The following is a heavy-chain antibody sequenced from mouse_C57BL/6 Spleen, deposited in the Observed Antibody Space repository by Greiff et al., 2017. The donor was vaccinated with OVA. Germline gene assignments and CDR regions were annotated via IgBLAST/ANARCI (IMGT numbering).Heavy chain of an antibody. CDR1: GYAFSSSW. J-gene: IGHJ3*01. Sequence: QVLLQQSGPELVKPGASVKISCKASGYAFSSSWMNWVKQRPGKGLEWIGRIYPGDGDTNYNGKFKGQATLTADKSSNTAYMQLSSLTSEDSAVYFCARGRGLGWFAYWGQGTLVTVSA. CDR2: IYPGDGDT. V-gene: IGHV1-82*01. CDR3: ARGRGLGWFAY. D-gene: IGHD2-4*01.